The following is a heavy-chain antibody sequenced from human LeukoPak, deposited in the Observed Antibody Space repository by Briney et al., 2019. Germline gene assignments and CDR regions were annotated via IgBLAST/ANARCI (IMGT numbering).Heavy chain of an antibody. CDR2: IYHSGST. D-gene: IGHD3-10*01. V-gene: IGHV4-61*01. CDR1: GGSISSGSYY. CDR3: ARGSLQLWFDFDY. J-gene: IGHJ4*02. Sequence: SETLSLTCTVSGGSISSGSYYWSWIRQPPGKGLEWIGYIYHSGSTNYNPSLKSQVTISLDTSKNQFSLKLTSVTAADTAVYYCARGSLQLWFDFDYWGQGTLVTVSS.